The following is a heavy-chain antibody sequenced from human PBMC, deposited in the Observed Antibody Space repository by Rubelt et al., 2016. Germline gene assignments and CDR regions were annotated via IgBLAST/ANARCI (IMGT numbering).Heavy chain of an antibody. CDR1: GFTFSSYA. CDR2: ISGSGGST. CDR3: AKDVGATFLEWLENYYYYYGMDV. V-gene: IGHV3-23*01. Sequence: GGSLRLSCAASGFTFSSYAMSWVRQAPGKGLEWVSAISGSGGSTYYADSVKGRFTISRDNSKNTLYLQMNSLRAEDTAVYYCAKDVGATFLEWLENYYYYYGMDVWGQGTTVTVSS. J-gene: IGHJ6*02. D-gene: IGHD3-3*01.